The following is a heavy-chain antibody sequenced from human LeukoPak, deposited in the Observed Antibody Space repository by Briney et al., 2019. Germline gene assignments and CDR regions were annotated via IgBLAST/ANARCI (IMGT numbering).Heavy chain of an antibody. Sequence: SVKVSCKASGYTFTSYDINWVRQVTGQGLEWMGWMNPNSGDTGYAQKFQGRVNMTRNTSISTAYMELSSLRSDDTAVYYCARVLRYYYDSSGSFDYWGQGTLVTVSS. V-gene: IGHV1-8*02. CDR2: MNPNSGDT. CDR1: GYTFTSYD. D-gene: IGHD3-22*01. J-gene: IGHJ4*02. CDR3: ARVLRYYYDSSGSFDY.